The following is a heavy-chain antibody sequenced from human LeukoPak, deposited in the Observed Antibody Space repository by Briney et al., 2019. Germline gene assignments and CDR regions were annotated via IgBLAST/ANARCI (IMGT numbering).Heavy chain of an antibody. Sequence: SETLSLTCTVSGGSISSSSYYWGWIRQPPGKGLGWIGSIYYSGSTYYNPPLKSRVTISVDTSKNQFSLKLSSVTAADTAVYYCARHYPINYGSGSHNWFDPWGQGTLVTVSS. CDR2: IYYSGST. V-gene: IGHV4-39*01. CDR1: GGSISSSSYY. J-gene: IGHJ5*02. D-gene: IGHD3-10*01. CDR3: ARHYPINYGSGSHNWFDP.